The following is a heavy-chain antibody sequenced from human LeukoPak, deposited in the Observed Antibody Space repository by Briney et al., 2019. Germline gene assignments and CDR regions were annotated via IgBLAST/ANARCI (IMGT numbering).Heavy chain of an antibody. D-gene: IGHD3-22*01. Sequence: SGGSLRLSCAASGFTFSSYSMNWVRQAPGKGLEWVANIKQDGSEKYYVDSVKGRFTISRDNAKNSLYLQMNSLRAEDTAVYYCATTSDYYDSSGYYWWASSGFDYWGQGTLVTVSS. CDR1: GFTFSSYS. V-gene: IGHV3-7*01. J-gene: IGHJ4*02. CDR3: ATTSDYYDSSGYYWWASSGFDY. CDR2: IKQDGSEK.